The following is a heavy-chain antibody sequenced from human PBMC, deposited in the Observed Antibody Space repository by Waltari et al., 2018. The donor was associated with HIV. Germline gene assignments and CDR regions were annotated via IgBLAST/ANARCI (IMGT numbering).Heavy chain of an antibody. CDR1: GGSISRRHYY. D-gene: IGHD3-10*01. Sequence: QVQLQESGPGLVKSSQTLSLTCTVSGGSISRRHYYWNWIRQHPGKGLEWIGYIQHSGSTYYNPSLKSRVSISVNTSKNQFSLNLTSVTAADTAVYYCARVSDSYGTVFEYWGQGTLVSVSS. CDR3: ARVSDSYGTVFEY. V-gene: IGHV4-31*03. J-gene: IGHJ4*02. CDR2: IQHSGST.